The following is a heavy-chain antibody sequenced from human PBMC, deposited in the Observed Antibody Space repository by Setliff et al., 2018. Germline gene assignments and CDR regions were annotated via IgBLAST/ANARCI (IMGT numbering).Heavy chain of an antibody. CDR2: IIPIFGTA. Sequence: SVKVSCKASGGTFSSYAISWVRQAPGQGLEWMGGIIPIFGTANYAQKFQGRVTITADESTSTAYMELSSLRSEDTAVYYCARGFASFLEWLRPGYNWFDPWGQGTLVTVSS. D-gene: IGHD3-3*01. J-gene: IGHJ5*02. V-gene: IGHV1-69*13. CDR3: ARGFASFLEWLRPGYNWFDP. CDR1: GGTFSSYA.